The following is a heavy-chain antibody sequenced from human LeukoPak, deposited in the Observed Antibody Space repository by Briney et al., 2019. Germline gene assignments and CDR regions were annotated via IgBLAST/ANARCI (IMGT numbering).Heavy chain of an antibody. D-gene: IGHD3-22*01. J-gene: IGHJ1*01. CDR3: AREERRMRAYYYDSSGYNFQH. CDR1: GFTFSSYA. CDR2: ISGSGGST. V-gene: IGHV3-23*01. Sequence: GGSLRLSCAASGFTFSSYAMSWVRQAPGKGLEWVSAISGSGGSTYYADSVKGRFTISRDNSKNTLYLQMNSLRAEDTAVYYCAREERRMRAYYYDSSGYNFQHWGQGTLVTVSS.